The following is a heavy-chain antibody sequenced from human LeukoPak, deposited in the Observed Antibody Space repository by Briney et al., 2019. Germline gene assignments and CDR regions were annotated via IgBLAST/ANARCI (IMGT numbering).Heavy chain of an antibody. V-gene: IGHV3-7*04. CDR3: ARDAGWLDIDY. J-gene: IGHJ4*02. CDR2: IKQDGSEK. CDR1: GFTFSSYW. D-gene: IGHD3-22*01. Sequence: GGSLRLSCAASGFTFSSYWMTWVRQAPGKGLEWVANIKQDGSEKYYVHSVKGRFSISRDNAKNSLYLQMNSLRAEDTAVYYCARDAGWLDIDYWGQGTLVTVSS.